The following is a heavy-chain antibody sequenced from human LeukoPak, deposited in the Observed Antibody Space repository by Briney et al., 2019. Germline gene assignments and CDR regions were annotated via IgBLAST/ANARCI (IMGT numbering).Heavy chain of an antibody. CDR3: ARALRGYSDNESGGY. D-gene: IGHD5-12*01. CDR1: GGSISSYY. V-gene: IGHV4-59*08. Sequence: SETLSLTCAVSGGSISSYYWSWIRQPPGKGLEWIGYIYYSGSTNYNPSLKSRVTISVDTSKNQFSLKLSSVTAADTAVYYCARALRGYSDNESGGYWGQGTLVTVSS. J-gene: IGHJ4*02. CDR2: IYYSGST.